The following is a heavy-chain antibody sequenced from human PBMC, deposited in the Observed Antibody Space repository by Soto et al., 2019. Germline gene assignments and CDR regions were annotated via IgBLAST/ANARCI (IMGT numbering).Heavy chain of an antibody. D-gene: IGHD1-26*01. CDR1: GFTFSGSA. Sequence: EVQLVESGGGLVQPGGSLKLSCAASGFTFSGSAMHWVRQASGKGLEWVGRIRSKANSYATAYAASVKGRFTISRDDSKNTAYLQMNSLKTEDTAVYYCTRHPYAGDRYFDLWGRGTLVTVSS. J-gene: IGHJ2*01. V-gene: IGHV3-73*02. CDR3: TRHPYAGDRYFDL. CDR2: IRSKANSYAT.